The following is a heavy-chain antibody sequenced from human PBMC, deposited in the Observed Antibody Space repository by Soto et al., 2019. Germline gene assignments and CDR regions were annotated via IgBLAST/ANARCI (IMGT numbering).Heavy chain of an antibody. CDR3: ASTPKHYSGMDV. V-gene: IGHV4-39*01. CDR2: IYYSGST. CDR1: GGSISSSSYY. J-gene: IGHJ6*02. Sequence: QLQLQESGPGLVKPSETLSLTCTVSGGSISSSSYYWGWIRQPPGKGLEWIGSIYYSGSTYYNPSLKCRXXSXVXXSKNQFSLKLSSVTAADPAVYYCASTPKHYSGMDVWGHGTTVTVSS.